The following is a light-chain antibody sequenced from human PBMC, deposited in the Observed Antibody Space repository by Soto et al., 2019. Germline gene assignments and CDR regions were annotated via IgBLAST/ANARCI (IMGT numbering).Light chain of an antibody. CDR2: DDS. V-gene: IGLV3-21*02. Sequence: YELTQPPSVSVAPGQTARITCGGDNIGGKSVRWYQQKPGQAPVLVVYDDSARPSAIPERFSGSNSGNTATLTINWVEAGDEADYYCQIWDSTSDHPVFGTGTKVTVL. CDR1: NIGGKS. J-gene: IGLJ1*01. CDR3: QIWDSTSDHPV.